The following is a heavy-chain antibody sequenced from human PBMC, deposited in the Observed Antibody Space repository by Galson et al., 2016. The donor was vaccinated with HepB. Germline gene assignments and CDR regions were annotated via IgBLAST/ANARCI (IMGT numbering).Heavy chain of an antibody. CDR1: GGSVSGSGYY. CDR2: IHDSVTT. V-gene: IGHV4-31*11. D-gene: IGHD3-16*01. J-gene: IGHJ4*01. Sequence: LSLTCAVSGGSVSGSGYYWTWIRQHPGRGLEWIGYIHDSVTTYYKPSLKSRLTISLDRSKNQFSLKLTSVTAADPAVYFCARAPYYCYGSGHTCLDHWGQGTLVTVSS. CDR3: ARAPYYCYGSGHTCLDH.